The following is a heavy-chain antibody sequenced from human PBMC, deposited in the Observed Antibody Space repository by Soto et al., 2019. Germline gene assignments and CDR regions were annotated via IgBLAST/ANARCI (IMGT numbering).Heavy chain of an antibody. Sequence: SETLSLTCAVYGGSFSGYYWSWIRQPPGKGLEWIGEINHSGSTNYNPSLKSRVTISVDTSKNQFSLKLSSVTAADTAVYYCARGRGVAHYWGQGTLVTVSS. CDR3: ARGRGVAHY. CDR2: INHSGST. V-gene: IGHV4-34*01. J-gene: IGHJ4*02. CDR1: GGSFSGYY. D-gene: IGHD2-15*01.